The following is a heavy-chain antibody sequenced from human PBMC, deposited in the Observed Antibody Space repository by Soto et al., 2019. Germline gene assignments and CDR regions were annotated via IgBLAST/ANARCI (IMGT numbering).Heavy chain of an antibody. CDR1: GFTFSSYG. Sequence: QVQLVESGGGVVQPGRSLRLSCAASGFTFSSYGMHWVRQAPGKGLEWVAVIWYDGSNKYYADSVKGRFTISRDNSKNQLYLQMNSLRAEDTAVYYCARPARYSPYYFDYWGQGTLVTVSS. CDR2: IWYDGSNK. J-gene: IGHJ4*02. D-gene: IGHD5-18*01. CDR3: ARPARYSPYYFDY. V-gene: IGHV3-33*01.